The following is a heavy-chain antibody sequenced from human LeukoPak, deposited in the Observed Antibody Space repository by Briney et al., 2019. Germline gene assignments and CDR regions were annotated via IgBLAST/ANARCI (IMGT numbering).Heavy chain of an antibody. D-gene: IGHD2-2*01. V-gene: IGHV1-69*05. Sequence: GASVKVSCKASGGTFSSYAISWVRQAPGQGLEWMGGIIPIFGTANYAQKFQGRVTMTTDTSTSTAYMELRSLRSDDTAVYYCARWLPGYCSSITCEGNAFDIWGQGTMVTVSS. CDR1: GGTFSSYA. CDR3: ARWLPGYCSSITCEGNAFDI. CDR2: IIPIFGTA. J-gene: IGHJ3*02.